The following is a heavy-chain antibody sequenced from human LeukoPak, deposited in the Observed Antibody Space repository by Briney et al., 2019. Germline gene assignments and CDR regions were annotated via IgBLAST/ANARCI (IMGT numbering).Heavy chain of an antibody. CDR3: ARDLGIVVVNAGYFQH. V-gene: IGHV7-4-1*02. Sequence: ASVKVSCKASGYTFTKYGVYWVRQAPGQGLEWMGWINTDTGNPTYAQGFTGRFVFSLDTSVSTAYLQISSLKAEDTAVYYCARDLGIVVVNAGYFQHWGQGTLVTVSS. CDR1: GYTFTKYG. J-gene: IGHJ1*01. CDR2: INTDTGNP. D-gene: IGHD3-22*01.